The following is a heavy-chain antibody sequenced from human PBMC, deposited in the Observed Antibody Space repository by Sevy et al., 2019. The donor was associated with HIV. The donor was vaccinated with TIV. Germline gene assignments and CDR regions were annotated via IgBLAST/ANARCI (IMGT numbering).Heavy chain of an antibody. D-gene: IGHD2-8*01. CDR2: ISPYQGDT. CDR1: GYIFRNYG. J-gene: IGHJ4*01. V-gene: IGHV1-18*01. CDR3: ARGGHHTYGVGYFFDF. Sequence: ASVKVSCKASGYIFRNYGITWVRQAPGQGLEWVGWISPYQGDTNSAAKLQGRLSMTTDTSANTAYMELGSLTSDDTAVYYCARGGHHTYGVGYFFDFWGHGTLVTVSS.